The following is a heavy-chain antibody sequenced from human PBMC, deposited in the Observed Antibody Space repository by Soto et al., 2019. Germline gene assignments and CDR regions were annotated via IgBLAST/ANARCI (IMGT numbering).Heavy chain of an antibody. J-gene: IGHJ6*02. CDR2: ISWNSGRI. CDR3: AKDKVGAPQFYGMDI. D-gene: IGHD1-26*01. Sequence: GGSLRLSCAASGFTFDDYAMRWVRQVPGKGLEWVSGISWNSGRISYADSVKGRFTISRDNAKNSLYLQMNGLRSEDTAFYYCAKDKVGAPQFYGMDIWGHGTTVTVSS. CDR1: GFTFDDYA. V-gene: IGHV3-9*01.